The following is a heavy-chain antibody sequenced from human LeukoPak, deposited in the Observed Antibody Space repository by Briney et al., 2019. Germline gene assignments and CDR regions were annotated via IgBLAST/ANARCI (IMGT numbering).Heavy chain of an antibody. V-gene: IGHV4-34*01. Sequence: SETLSLICAVYGGSISGDYWSWIRQPPGKGLEWIGELNHSGNTDYNPSLKSRVTISVDTSKNQLPLKLTSVSADDTRVDLSARELGYCSGSNCYGGVFDYWGQGSLVTVSS. CDR1: GGSISGDY. D-gene: IGHD2-2*01. CDR3: ARELGYCSGSNCYGGVFDY. J-gene: IGHJ4*02. CDR2: LNHSGNT.